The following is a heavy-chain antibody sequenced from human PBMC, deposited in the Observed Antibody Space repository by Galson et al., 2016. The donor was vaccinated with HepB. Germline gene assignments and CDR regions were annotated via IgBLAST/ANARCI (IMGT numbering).Heavy chain of an antibody. D-gene: IGHD6-19*01. CDR2: ISSTEYDT. CDR3: VKVASSGWDYFDS. CDR1: GFTFRDFS. V-gene: IGHV3-64D*08. J-gene: IGHJ4*02. Sequence: SLRLSCAASGFTFRDFSLHWVRQAPGTGMEYVAAISSTEYDTFYADSVKGRFPISRDNSRNTPLLQMNSLRIEDTAMYYCVKVASSGWDYFDSWGQGTLVTVSS.